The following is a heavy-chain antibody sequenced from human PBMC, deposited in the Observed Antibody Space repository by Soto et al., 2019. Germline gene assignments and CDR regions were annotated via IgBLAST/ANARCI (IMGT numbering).Heavy chain of an antibody. J-gene: IGHJ6*02. CDR1: GGSISSGGYY. D-gene: IGHD4-17*01. Sequence: PSETLSLTCTVSGGSISSGGYYWSWIRQHPGKCLEWIGYIYYSGSTYYNPSLKSRVTISVDTSKNQFSLNLSSVTAADAAMYDFARDNGDGDDYYAMDVWGQRTRVTVSS. CDR2: IYYSGST. CDR3: ARDNGDGDDYYAMDV. V-gene: IGHV4-31*03.